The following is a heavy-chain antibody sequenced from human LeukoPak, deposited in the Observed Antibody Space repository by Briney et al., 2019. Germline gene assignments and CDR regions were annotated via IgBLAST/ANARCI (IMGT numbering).Heavy chain of an antibody. Sequence: GGSLRLSCAASGFSVSSNFMSWVRQAPGKGLEWVSVIYSGGSTYYADSVKGRFTISRDNSKNTLYLQMNSLRAEDTAVYYCATMPDGDHGGWFDPWGQGTLVTVSS. CDR1: GFSVSSNF. CDR3: ATMPDGDHGGWFDP. D-gene: IGHD4-17*01. V-gene: IGHV3-53*01. J-gene: IGHJ5*02. CDR2: IYSGGST.